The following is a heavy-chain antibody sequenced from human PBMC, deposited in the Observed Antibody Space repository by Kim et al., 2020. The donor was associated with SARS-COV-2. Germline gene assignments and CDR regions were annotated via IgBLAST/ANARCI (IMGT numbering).Heavy chain of an antibody. CDR3: ARDRGGIAAHMLKSYYGMDV. D-gene: IGHD6-6*01. CDR1: GYTFTSYG. Sequence: ASVKVSCKASGYTFTSYGISWVRQAPGQGLEWMGWISAYNGNTNYAQKLQGRVTMTTDTSTSTAYMELRSLRSDDTAVYYCARDRGGIAAHMLKSYYGMDVWGQGTTVTVSS. CDR2: ISAYNGNT. V-gene: IGHV1-18*04. J-gene: IGHJ6*02.